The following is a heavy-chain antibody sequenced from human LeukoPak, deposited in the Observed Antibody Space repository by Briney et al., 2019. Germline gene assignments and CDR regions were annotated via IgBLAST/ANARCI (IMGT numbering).Heavy chain of an antibody. J-gene: IGHJ4*02. V-gene: IGHV1-2*02. Sequence: HGASVKVSCTASGYTFTGYYMHWVRQAPGQGLEWMGWINPNSGGTNYAQKFQGRVTMTRDTSISTAYMELSRLRSDDTAVYYCARTMTTVKFLYQFDYWGQGTLVTVSS. CDR1: GYTFTGYY. CDR2: INPNSGGT. CDR3: ARTMTTVKFLYQFDY. D-gene: IGHD4-11*01.